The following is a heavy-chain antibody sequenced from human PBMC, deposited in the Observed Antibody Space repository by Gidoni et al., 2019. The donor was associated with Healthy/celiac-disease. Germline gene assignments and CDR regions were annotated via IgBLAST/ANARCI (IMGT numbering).Heavy chain of an antibody. Sequence: EVQLVESGGGLVQPGGSLRLSCAASGFTFSIYCMSWVRQAPGKGLEWVANIKQDGSEKYYVDSVKGRFTISRDNAKNSLYLQMNSLRAEDTAVYYCARDGHYSSSWYGDYWGQGTLVTVSS. J-gene: IGHJ4*02. CDR2: IKQDGSEK. V-gene: IGHV3-7*03. CDR3: ARDGHYSSSWYGDY. D-gene: IGHD6-13*01. CDR1: GFTFSIYC.